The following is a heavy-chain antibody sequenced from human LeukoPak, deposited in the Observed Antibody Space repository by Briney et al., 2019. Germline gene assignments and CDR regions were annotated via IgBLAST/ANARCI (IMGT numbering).Heavy chain of an antibody. J-gene: IGHJ6*02. D-gene: IGHD2-2*02. CDR2: MNPNSGNT. CDR1: GYTFTSYD. Sequence: ASVTVSCKASGYTFTSYDINWVRQATGQGLEWMGWMNPNSGNTGYAQKFQGRVTMTRNTSISTAYMELSSLRSEDTAVYYCARVPTRYCSSTSCYNSYYYYYGMDVWGQGTTVTVSS. V-gene: IGHV1-8*01. CDR3: ARVPTRYCSSTSCYNSYYYYYGMDV.